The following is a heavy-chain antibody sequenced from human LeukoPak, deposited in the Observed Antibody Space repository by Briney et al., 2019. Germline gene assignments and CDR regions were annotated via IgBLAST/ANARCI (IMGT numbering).Heavy chain of an antibody. CDR2: IYHSGST. D-gene: IGHD3-10*01. J-gene: IGHJ4*02. V-gene: IGHV4-30-2*01. Sequence: SQTLSLTCAVSGGSISSGGYSWSWIRQPPGKGLEWIGYIYHSGSTYYNPSLKSRVTISVDRSKNQFSLKLSSVTAADTAVYYCARGRKPHYYGSGSYVPYYFDYWGQGTLVTVSS. CDR1: GGSISSGGYS. CDR3: ARGRKPHYYGSGSYVPYYFDY.